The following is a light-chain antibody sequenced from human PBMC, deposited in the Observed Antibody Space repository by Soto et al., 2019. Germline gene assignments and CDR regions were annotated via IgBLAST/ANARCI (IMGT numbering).Light chain of an antibody. CDR3: QQYKNWPPNT. V-gene: IGKV3-15*01. J-gene: IGKJ2*01. CDR2: GAS. Sequence: EIVMTQSPATLSVSPGERATLSCRASQSVASNLAWYQQKPGQAPRLLIYGASTRATGIPVRFSGSGSGTEFTLTISSLQSEDFVVYYCQQYKNWPPNTFGQGTKLEI. CDR1: QSVASN.